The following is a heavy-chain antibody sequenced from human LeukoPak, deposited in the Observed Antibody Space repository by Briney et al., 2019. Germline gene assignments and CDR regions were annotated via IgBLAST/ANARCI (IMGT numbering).Heavy chain of an antibody. CDR2: INHSGST. J-gene: IGHJ4*02. CDR1: GFTFSNAW. V-gene: IGHV4-34*01. D-gene: IGHD3-3*01. Sequence: KPGGSLRLSCAASGFTFSNAWMSWVRQAPGKGLEWIGEINHSGSTNYNPPLKSRVTISVDTSKNQFSLKLSSVTAADTAVYYCARDFFASLPIIVSNFWDWGQGTLVTVSS. CDR3: ARDFFASLPIIVSNFWD.